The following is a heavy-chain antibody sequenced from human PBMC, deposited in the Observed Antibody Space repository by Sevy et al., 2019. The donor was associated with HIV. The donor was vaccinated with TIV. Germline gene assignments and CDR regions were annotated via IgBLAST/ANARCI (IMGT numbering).Heavy chain of an antibody. CDR1: GFTLSSYV. D-gene: IGHD4-4*01. V-gene: IGHV3-33*08. CDR3: VRVTPDEDGTTLDS. J-gene: IGHJ4*02. Sequence: GESLKISCAASGFTLSSYVMSWVRQAPGKGLEWVAIIWHDGTKKHYLESVKGRFTISRDNSKNTVYLQMNSLRVEDSGTYYCVRVTPDEDGTTLDSWGLGTLVTVSS. CDR2: IWHDGTKK.